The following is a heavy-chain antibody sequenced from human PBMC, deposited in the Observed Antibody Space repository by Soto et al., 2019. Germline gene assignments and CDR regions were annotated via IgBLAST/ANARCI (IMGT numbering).Heavy chain of an antibody. Sequence: GWSLRLSCAASGFTFSSYWMSWVRQAPGKGLEWVANIKQDGSEKYYVDSVKGRFTISRDNAKNSLYLQMNSLRAEDTAVYYCARDSRPKIPDAFDIWGEGTTVTVSS. V-gene: IGHV3-7*03. J-gene: IGHJ3*02. CDR2: IKQDGSEK. CDR1: GFTFSSYW. CDR3: ARDSRPKIPDAFDI. D-gene: IGHD6-6*01.